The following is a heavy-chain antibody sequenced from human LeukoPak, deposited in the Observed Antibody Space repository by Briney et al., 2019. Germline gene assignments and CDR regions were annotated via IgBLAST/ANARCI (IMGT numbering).Heavy chain of an antibody. V-gene: IGHV3-9*01. CDR1: GFTFDDYA. CDR2: ISWNSGSI. D-gene: IGHD2-2*01. Sequence: GGSLRLSCAASGFTFDDYAMHWVRQAPGKGLEWVSGISWNSGSIGYADSVKGRFTISRDNAKNSLYLQMNSLRAEDTAVYYCARDLGGVVEGCSTSCLNWFDPWGQGTLVTVSS. J-gene: IGHJ5*02. CDR3: ARDLGGVVEGCSTSCLNWFDP.